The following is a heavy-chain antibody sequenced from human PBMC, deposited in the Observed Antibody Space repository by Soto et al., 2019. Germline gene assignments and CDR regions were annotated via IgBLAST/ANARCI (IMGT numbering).Heavy chain of an antibody. D-gene: IGHD4-17*01. CDR1: GGSISSYY. CDR3: ARDRRSDYGDYVVNWFDP. J-gene: IGHJ5*02. Sequence: SETLSLTCTVSGGSISSYYWSRIRQPPGKGLEWIGYIYYSGSTNYNPSLKSRVTISVDTSKNQFSLKLSSVTAADTAVYYCARDRRSDYGDYVVNWFDPWGQGTLVTVSS. V-gene: IGHV4-59*01. CDR2: IYYSGST.